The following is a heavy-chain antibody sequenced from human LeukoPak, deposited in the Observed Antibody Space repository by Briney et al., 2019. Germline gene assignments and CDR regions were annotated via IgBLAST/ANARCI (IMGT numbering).Heavy chain of an antibody. D-gene: IGHD3-3*01. CDR1: GYTFTSYD. CDR2: MNPNSGNT. Sequence: ASVKVSCKASGYTFTSYDINWARQATGQGLEWMGWMNPNSGNTGYAQKFQGRVTMTRNTSISTAYMELSSLRSEDTVVYYCHLRFWSGYYSVDYWGQGTLVTVSS. CDR3: HLRFWSGYYSVDY. V-gene: IGHV1-8*01. J-gene: IGHJ4*02.